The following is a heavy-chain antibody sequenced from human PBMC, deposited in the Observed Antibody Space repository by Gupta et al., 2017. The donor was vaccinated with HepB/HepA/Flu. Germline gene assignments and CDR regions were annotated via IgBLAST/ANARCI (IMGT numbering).Heavy chain of an antibody. V-gene: IGHV4-34*01. CDR1: GGSFSGYY. Sequence: QVQLQQWGAGLLKPSETLSLTCAVYGGSFSGYYWSWIRQPPGKGLEWIGEINHSGSTNYNPSLKSRVTISVDTSKNQFSLKLSSVTAADTAVYYCARVSARIAAAGPPYYYGMDVWGQGTTVTVSS. CDR2: INHSGST. CDR3: ARVSARIAAAGPPYYYGMDV. J-gene: IGHJ6*02. D-gene: IGHD6-13*01.